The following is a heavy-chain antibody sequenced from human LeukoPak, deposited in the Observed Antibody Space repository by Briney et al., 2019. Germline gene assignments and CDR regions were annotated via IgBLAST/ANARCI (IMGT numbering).Heavy chain of an antibody. D-gene: IGHD3-16*01. CDR2: VYHSGST. CDR3: ASSTIMITFGGADAFDI. J-gene: IGHJ3*02. V-gene: IGHV4-30-2*01. CDR1: GGSISSGGYS. Sequence: SETLSLTCAVSGGSISSGGYSWSWIRQPPGKGLEWIGYVYHSGSTYHNPSLKSRVTISVDRSKNQFSLKLSSVTAADTAVYYCASSTIMITFGGADAFDIWGQGTMVTVSS.